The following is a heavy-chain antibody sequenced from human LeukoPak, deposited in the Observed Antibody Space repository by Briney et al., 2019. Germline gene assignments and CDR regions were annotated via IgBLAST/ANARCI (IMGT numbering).Heavy chain of an antibody. CDR1: GYTLTELS. CDR2: FDLEDGET. CDR3: ARAPGVWFGELLEVAY. D-gene: IGHD3-10*01. J-gene: IGHJ4*02. Sequence: ASVKVSCKVSGYTLTELSMHWVRQAPGKGLEWMGGFDLEDGETIYAQKFQGRVTMTEDTSTDTAYMELSRLRSDDTAVYYCARAPGVWFGELLEVAYWGQGTLVTVSS. V-gene: IGHV1-24*01.